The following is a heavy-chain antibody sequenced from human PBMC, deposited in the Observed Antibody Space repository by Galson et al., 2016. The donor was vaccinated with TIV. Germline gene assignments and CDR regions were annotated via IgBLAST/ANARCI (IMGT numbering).Heavy chain of an antibody. CDR3: AKHTGYTLRDNYFDQ. J-gene: IGHJ5*02. D-gene: IGHD3-9*01. CDR2: ISPYNGNT. Sequence: SVKVSCKASGYTFTNYGINWVRQAPGQGLEWMGWISPYNGNTNSAQKFQDRVTMTTDEPTSTVYMELSSLRSEDTALFYCAKHTGYTLRDNYFDQWGQGTLVTVSS. V-gene: IGHV1-18*01. CDR1: GYTFTNYG.